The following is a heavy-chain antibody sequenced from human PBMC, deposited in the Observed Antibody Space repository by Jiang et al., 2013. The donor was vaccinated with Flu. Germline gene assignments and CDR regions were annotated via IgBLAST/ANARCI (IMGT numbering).Heavy chain of an antibody. D-gene: IGHD2-2*01. J-gene: IGHJ3*02. CDR2: IIPILGIA. V-gene: IGHV1-69*10. Sequence: SGAEVKKPGSSVKVSCKASGGTFSSYAISWVRQAPGQGLEWMGGIIPILGIANYAQKFQGRVTITADKSTSTAYMELSSLRSEDTAVYYCARGRTRKLHHRDIVVVPAPTGDAFDIWGQGTMVTVSS. CDR3: ARGRTRKLHHRDIVVVPAPTGDAFDI. CDR1: GGTFSSYA.